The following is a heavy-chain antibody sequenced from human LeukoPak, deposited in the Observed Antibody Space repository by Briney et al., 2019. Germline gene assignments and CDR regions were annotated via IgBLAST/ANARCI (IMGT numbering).Heavy chain of an antibody. V-gene: IGHV5-51*01. Sequence: GESLKISCKGSGYKFTSYWIGWVRQMPGKGLEWMGIMFPDDSDTRYSPSFQGQVTISADKSISTAYLQWSSLKASDTAMYYCATIGPIGVPGNSFDYWGQGTLVTVSS. CDR1: GYKFTSYW. CDR2: MFPDDSDT. CDR3: ATIGPIGVPGNSFDY. D-gene: IGHD6-19*01. J-gene: IGHJ4*02.